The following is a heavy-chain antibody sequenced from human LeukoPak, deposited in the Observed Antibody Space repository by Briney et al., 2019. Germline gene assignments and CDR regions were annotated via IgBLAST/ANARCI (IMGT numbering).Heavy chain of an antibody. J-gene: IGHJ5*02. CDR2: ISWDGGST. CDR1: GFTFDDYT. V-gene: IGHV3-43*01. D-gene: IGHD4-17*01. Sequence: GGSLGLSCAASGFTFDDYTMHWVRQAPGKGLEWVSLISWDGGSTYYADSVKGRFTISRDNAKNSLYLQMNSLRAEDTALYYCAKGNYGDYVLGWFDPWGQGTLVTVSS. CDR3: AKGNYGDYVLGWFDP.